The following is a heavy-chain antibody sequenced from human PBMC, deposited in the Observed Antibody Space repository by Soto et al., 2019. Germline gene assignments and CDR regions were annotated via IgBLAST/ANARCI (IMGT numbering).Heavy chain of an antibody. Sequence: EVQLLESGGGLVQPGGSLGLSCAAPRFTFSTYAMTWVPRAPGKGLEWVSEISGSGGNTYYADSVKGRFTISRDNSKNTLYLQMNSLRAEDTAVYYCAKSAMVRGGGWFDPWGQGTLVTVSS. J-gene: IGHJ5*02. CDR2: ISGSGGNT. D-gene: IGHD3-10*01. V-gene: IGHV3-23*01. CDR1: RFTFSTYA. CDR3: AKSAMVRGGGWFDP.